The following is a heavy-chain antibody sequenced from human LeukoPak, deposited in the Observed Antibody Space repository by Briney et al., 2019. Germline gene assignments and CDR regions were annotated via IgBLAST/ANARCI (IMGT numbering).Heavy chain of an antibody. CDR2: IYSDGRT. D-gene: IGHD1-26*01. V-gene: IGHV3-53*01. Sequence: PGGSLRLSCAASGFTVSNKYMTWVRQAPGKGLEGVSLIYSDGRTYYADSVKGRCTISRDNSKNTLYLQMNSLRVEDTAVYYCAKGSRIVGATAVDYWGQGTLVTVSS. CDR1: GFTVSNKY. CDR3: AKGSRIVGATAVDY. J-gene: IGHJ4*02.